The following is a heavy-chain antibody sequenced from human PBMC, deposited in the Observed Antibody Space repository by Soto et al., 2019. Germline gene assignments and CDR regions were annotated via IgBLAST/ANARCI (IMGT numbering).Heavy chain of an antibody. Sequence: EVQLVESGGGLVQPGGSLRLPCVASGFTVTEISMNWVRQAPGKGLEWVSVIYNESTDYADPVRGRFSISTDSSKNDLYLQMNSLRAEDSAVYYCVREPRYCSGGSCSIMGDAFDIWGQGTMVTVSS. D-gene: IGHD2-15*01. CDR3: VREPRYCSGGSCSIMGDAFDI. V-gene: IGHV3-66*01. CDR1: GFTVTEIS. J-gene: IGHJ3*02. CDR2: IYNEST.